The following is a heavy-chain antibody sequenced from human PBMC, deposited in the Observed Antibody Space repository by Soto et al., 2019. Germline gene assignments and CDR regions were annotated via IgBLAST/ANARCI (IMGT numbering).Heavy chain of an antibody. CDR2: IYYSGST. J-gene: IGHJ4*02. CDR3: ARARITMVRGVTYYFDY. D-gene: IGHD3-10*01. CDR1: GGSISSYY. Sequence: SETLSLTCTVSGGSISSYYWSWIRQPPGKGLEWIGYIYYSGSTNYNPSLKSRVTISVDTSKNQFSLKLSSVTAADTAVYYCARARITMVRGVTYYFDYWGQGTLVTVSS. V-gene: IGHV4-59*01.